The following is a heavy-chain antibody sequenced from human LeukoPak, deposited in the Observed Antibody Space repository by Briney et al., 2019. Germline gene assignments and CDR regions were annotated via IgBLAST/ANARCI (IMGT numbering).Heavy chain of an antibody. CDR1: GFTFSSYA. V-gene: IGHV3-23*01. CDR3: ARDSAAAGYDYYGMDV. D-gene: IGHD6-13*01. J-gene: IGHJ6*02. Sequence: GGSLRLSCAASGFTFSSYAMSWVRQAPGKGLEWVSAISGSGGSTYYADSVKGRSTISRDNSKNTLYLQMNSLRAEDTAVYYCARDSAAAGYDYYGMDVWGQGTTVTVSS. CDR2: ISGSGGST.